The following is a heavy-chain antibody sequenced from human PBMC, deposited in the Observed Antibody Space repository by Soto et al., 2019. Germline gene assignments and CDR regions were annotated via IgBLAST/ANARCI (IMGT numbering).Heavy chain of an antibody. Sequence: EVQLLESGGGLVQPGGSLRLSCAASGFTFSSYAMSWVRQAPGKGLEWVSAISGSGGSTYYADSVKGRFTISRDNSKNKLYLQMNSLRAEDTAVYYCAKDRSRQWLGGSFDYWGQGTLVTVSS. V-gene: IGHV3-23*01. CDR3: AKDRSRQWLGGSFDY. J-gene: IGHJ4*02. CDR2: ISGSGGST. D-gene: IGHD6-19*01. CDR1: GFTFSSYA.